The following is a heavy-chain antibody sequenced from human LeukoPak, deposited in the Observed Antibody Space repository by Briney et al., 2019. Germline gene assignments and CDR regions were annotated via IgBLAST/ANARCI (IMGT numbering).Heavy chain of an antibody. CDR2: ISADGGST. V-gene: IGHV3-43*02. CDR1: GLNFDDSA. J-gene: IGHJ4*02. Sequence: TGGSLRLSCVASGLNFDDSAMHWVRQAPGKGLEWVSLISADGGSTFSADSVKGRFSISRDNNKNSLYLQMNSLRSEDTAMYYCARGTTYFDYRGQGALVTVSS. D-gene: IGHD4-11*01. CDR3: ARGTTYFDY.